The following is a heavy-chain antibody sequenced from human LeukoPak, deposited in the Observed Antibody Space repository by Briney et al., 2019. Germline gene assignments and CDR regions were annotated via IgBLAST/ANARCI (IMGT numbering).Heavy chain of an antibody. Sequence: GASVKVSCKASGYSFIGYYMHWVRQAPGQGLEWMGWINPNSGGTNYAQKFQGRVTMTRDTSISTAYMELSRLRSDDTAVYYCAREGVGILNDAFDIWGQGTMVTVSS. D-gene: IGHD2-8*01. J-gene: IGHJ3*02. V-gene: IGHV1-2*02. CDR3: AREGVGILNDAFDI. CDR1: GYSFIGYY. CDR2: INPNSGGT.